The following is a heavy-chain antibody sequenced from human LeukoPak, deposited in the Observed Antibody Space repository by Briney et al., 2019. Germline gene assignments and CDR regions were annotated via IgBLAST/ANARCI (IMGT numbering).Heavy chain of an antibody. CDR3: ARDMPEQQLVFDY. CDR1: GFTFISYG. CDR2: ICYDGSNK. Sequence: GRSLRLSCAASGFTFISYGMHWVRQAPGKGLEWVAVICYDGSNKYYAHSLKGRVTISTVNSKNTLYLQMNSLRADDTAVYYCARDMPEQQLVFDYWGQGTLVTVSS. D-gene: IGHD6-13*01. V-gene: IGHV3-33*08. J-gene: IGHJ4*02.